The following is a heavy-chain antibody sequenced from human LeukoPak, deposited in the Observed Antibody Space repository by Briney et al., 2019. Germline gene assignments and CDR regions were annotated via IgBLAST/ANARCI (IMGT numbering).Heavy chain of an antibody. CDR2: ISSSRTT. CDR1: GFPFSSYS. D-gene: IGHD3-10*01. Sequence: GGSLRLSCAASGFPFSSYSMNWVRQAPGEGLEWVSYISSSRTTSYADSVKGRFTISRDNAKNSLYLQMNSLRAEDTAVYYCARDLEGSGSLYRPSYYYWGQGTLVTVSS. V-gene: IGHV3-48*01. J-gene: IGHJ4*02. CDR3: ARDLEGSGSLYRPSYYY.